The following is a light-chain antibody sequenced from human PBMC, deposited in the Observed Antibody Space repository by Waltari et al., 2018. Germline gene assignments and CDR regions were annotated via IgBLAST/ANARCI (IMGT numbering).Light chain of an antibody. J-gene: IGKJ1*01. Sequence: DIVMTQSPDSLAVSLGERATINFKPSQSVLYNSNDKNYLAWYQQKPGQPPKLLIYWASTRESGVPDRFSGSGSGTDFTLTISSLQAEDVAVYYCQQYYRSRTFGQGTKVEIK. CDR2: WAS. V-gene: IGKV4-1*01. CDR1: QSVLYNSNDKNY. CDR3: QQYYRSRT.